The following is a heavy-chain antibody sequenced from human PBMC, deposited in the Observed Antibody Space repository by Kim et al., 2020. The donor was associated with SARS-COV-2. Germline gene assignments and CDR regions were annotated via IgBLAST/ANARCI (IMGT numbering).Heavy chain of an antibody. J-gene: IGHJ6*02. Sequence: GGSLRLSCAASGFTFSSYGMHWVRQAPGKGLEWVAVISYDGSNKYYADSVKGRFTISRDNSKNTLYLQMNSLRAEDTAVYYCAKDHEAVADYYYYGMDVWGPGTTVTVSS. CDR1: GFTFSSYG. CDR2: ISYDGSNK. V-gene: IGHV3-30*18. CDR3: AKDHEAVADYYYYGMDV. D-gene: IGHD6-19*01.